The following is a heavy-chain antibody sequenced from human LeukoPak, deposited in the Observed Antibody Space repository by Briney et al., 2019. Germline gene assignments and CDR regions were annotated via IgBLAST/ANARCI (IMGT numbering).Heavy chain of an antibody. CDR3: ARGSGLFDY. CDR1: GGSFSGYY. J-gene: IGHJ4*02. V-gene: IGHV4-34*01. CDR2: NNHSGST. Sequence: PSETLSLTCAVYGGSFSGYYWSWIRQPPGKGLEWIGENNHSGSTNYNPSLKSRVTISVDTSKNQFSLKLSSVTAADTAVYYCARGSGLFDYWGQGTLVTVSS. D-gene: IGHD2-15*01.